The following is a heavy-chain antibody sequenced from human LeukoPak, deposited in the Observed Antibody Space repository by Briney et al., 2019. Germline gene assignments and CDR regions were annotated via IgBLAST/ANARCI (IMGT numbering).Heavy chain of an antibody. CDR3: AKGYCSDGSCYSGAFDY. Sequence: GGSLRLSCAASGFTVDSNYLSWVRQAPGKGLEWVSAISGITYYADSVKGRFTISRDNSKNTLYLQMNSLRAEDTAVYYCAKGYCSDGSCYSGAFDYWGQGALVTVSS. J-gene: IGHJ4*02. V-gene: IGHV3-53*01. D-gene: IGHD2-15*01. CDR2: ISGIT. CDR1: GFTVDSNY.